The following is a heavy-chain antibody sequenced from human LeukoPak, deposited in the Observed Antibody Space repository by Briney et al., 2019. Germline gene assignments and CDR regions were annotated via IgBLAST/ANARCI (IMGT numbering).Heavy chain of an antibody. CDR2: ISGSSSYI. CDR3: AKNPLLAGTIYFDY. V-gene: IGHV3-21*04. J-gene: IGHJ4*02. D-gene: IGHD6-19*01. CDR1: GFTFSTYN. Sequence: GGSLRLSCAASGFTFSTYNMNWVRQAPGKGLEWVSSISGSSSYIYYADSVKGRFSISRDNAKNSLYLQMNNLGAEDTAVYYCAKNPLLAGTIYFDYWGQGTLVTVSS.